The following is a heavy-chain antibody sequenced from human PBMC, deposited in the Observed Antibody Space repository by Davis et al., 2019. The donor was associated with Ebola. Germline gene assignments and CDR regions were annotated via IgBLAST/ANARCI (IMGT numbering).Heavy chain of an antibody. D-gene: IGHD5/OR15-5a*01. V-gene: IGHV4-59*08. J-gene: IGHJ5*02. CDR2: IYYSGTT. CDR1: GGSISSYY. Sequence: PSETLSLTCTVSGGSISSYYWNWIRQPPGKGLEWIGYIYYSGTTNYNPSLKSRVTISIDTSKNQFSLKLSSVTAADTAMYYCARSFGSASTGDRFWFDPWGQGTLVTVSS. CDR3: ARSFGSASTGDRFWFDP.